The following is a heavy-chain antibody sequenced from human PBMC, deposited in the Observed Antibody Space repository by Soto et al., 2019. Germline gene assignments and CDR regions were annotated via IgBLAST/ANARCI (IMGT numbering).Heavy chain of an antibody. Sequence: QVTLKESGPELVRATETLTLTCSISGFSLATGRLGVSWIRQPPGKALEWLAHIFSNNERSYSVSLQDRLSISADIPQGELLFTKNNVGLVDTATYYCPRLVADSSFYSYGLDVWAAGASVTVSP. J-gene: IGHJ6*04. D-gene: IGHD3-16*01. CDR3: PRLVADSSFYSYGLDV. V-gene: IGHV2-26*03. CDR2: IFSNNER. CDR1: GFSLATGRLG.